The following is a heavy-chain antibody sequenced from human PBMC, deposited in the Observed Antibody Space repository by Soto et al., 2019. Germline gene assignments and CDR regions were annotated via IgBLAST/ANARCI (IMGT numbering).Heavy chain of an antibody. CDR3: ARAYCRGGSCWAWSNWFDP. Sequence: PSQTLSLTCAISGDSVSSNSAAWNWIRQSPSRGLKWLGRTYYRSKWYNDYAVSVKSRITINPDTSKNQFSLQLNSVTPEDTAVYYCARAYCRGGSCWAWSNWFDPWGQGTLVTVSS. CDR1: GDSVSSNSAA. D-gene: IGHD2-15*01. V-gene: IGHV6-1*01. J-gene: IGHJ5*02. CDR2: TYYRSKWYN.